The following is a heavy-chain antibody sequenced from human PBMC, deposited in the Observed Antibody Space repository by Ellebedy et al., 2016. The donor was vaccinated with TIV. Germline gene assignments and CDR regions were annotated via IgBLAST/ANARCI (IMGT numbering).Heavy chain of an antibody. J-gene: IGHJ6*02. CDR1: GGSINNYY. CDR3: ARDLGRYGMDV. Sequence: MPSETLSLTCSVSGGSINNYYWTWIRQPPGQGLKWIGDIHHSGNSHIHPSLKSRVTLSVDTSKNQFSLDMTSVTAADPATYYCARDLGRYGMDVWGQGTTVTVSS. CDR2: IHHSGNS. V-gene: IGHV4-59*01.